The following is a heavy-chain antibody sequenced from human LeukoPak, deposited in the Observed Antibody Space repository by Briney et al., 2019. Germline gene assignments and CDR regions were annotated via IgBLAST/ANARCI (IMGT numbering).Heavy chain of an antibody. J-gene: IGHJ4*02. CDR1: GGSFSGYY. CDR2: INHSGST. V-gene: IGHV4-34*01. CDR3: ARHSMVRGVIINPYFDY. D-gene: IGHD3-10*01. Sequence: SETLSLTCAVYGGSFSGYYWSWIRQPPGKGLEWIGEINHSGSTNYNPSLKSRVTISVDTSKNQFSLKLSSVTAADTAVYYCARHSMVRGVIINPYFDYWGQGTLVTVSS.